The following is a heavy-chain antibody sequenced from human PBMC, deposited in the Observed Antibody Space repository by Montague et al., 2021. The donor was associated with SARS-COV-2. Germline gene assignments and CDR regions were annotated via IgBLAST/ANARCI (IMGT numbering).Heavy chain of an antibody. J-gene: IGHJ6*02. CDR3: TRGREGNYNVMDV. Sequence: CAISGDSVSSNSATWNWVRQSPSRGLEWLGRTYYRSKWYNDYAVSVRGRVTINPDTSKNQFSLQLNSVTPEDTAIYYCTRGREGNYNVMDVWGQGTTVTVSS. V-gene: IGHV6-1*01. CDR2: TYYRSKWYN. D-gene: IGHD1-1*01. CDR1: GDSVSSNSAT.